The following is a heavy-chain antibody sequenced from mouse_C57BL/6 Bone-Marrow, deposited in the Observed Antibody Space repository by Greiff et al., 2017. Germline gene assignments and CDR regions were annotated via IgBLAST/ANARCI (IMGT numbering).Heavy chain of an antibody. CDR1: GFTFSDYY. J-gene: IGHJ1*03. CDR3: ARDYWGFDV. CDR2: INYDGSST. V-gene: IGHV5-16*01. Sequence: EVKVVESEGGLVQPGSSMKLSCTASGFTFSDYYMAWVRQVPEKGLEWVANINYDGSSTYYLDSLKSRFIISRDNAKNILYLQMSSLKSEDTATYYCARDYWGFDVWGTGTTVTVSS.